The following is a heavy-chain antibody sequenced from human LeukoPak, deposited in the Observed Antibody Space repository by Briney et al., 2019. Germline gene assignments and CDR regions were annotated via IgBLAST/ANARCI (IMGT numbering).Heavy chain of an antibody. CDR1: GFTVSSNY. CDR3: ARDLSFDY. D-gene: IGHD3-16*02. J-gene: IGHJ4*02. CDR2: IYSAGST. Sequence: GVLRLSCAASGFTVSSNYTSWVRQAPGKGLEWVSVIYSAGSTYYADSVKGRFTISRDNSKNTLYLQMNSLRAEDTAVYYCARDLSFDYWGQGTLVTVSS. V-gene: IGHV3-53*01.